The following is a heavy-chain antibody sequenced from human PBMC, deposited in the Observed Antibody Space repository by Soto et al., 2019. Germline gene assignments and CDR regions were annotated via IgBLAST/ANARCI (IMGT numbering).Heavy chain of an antibody. CDR3: ARADRTLCESSVDYDY. CDR2: IYYSGST. Sequence: PSWTLSITCAVSGGSISSGGHYWRWIRQHPGKGLEWIGYIYYSGSTYYNPSLKSRVTISVDTSKNQFSLKLSSVTAADTAVYYCARADRTLCESSVDYDYRGQLTLVTVFS. V-gene: IGHV4-31*11. D-gene: IGHD3-22*01. CDR1: GGSISSGGHY. J-gene: IGHJ4*02.